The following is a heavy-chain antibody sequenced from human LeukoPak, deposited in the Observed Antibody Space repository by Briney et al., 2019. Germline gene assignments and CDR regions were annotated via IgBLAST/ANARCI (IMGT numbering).Heavy chain of an antibody. CDR2: INSSSSYI. D-gene: IGHD6-13*01. Sequence: GGSLRLSCAASGFTFSTYSMNWVRQAPGKGLEWVSSINSSSSYIYYADSVKGRFTISRDNAKNSLYLQMNRLRAEDTAVYYCARPLAAAGYYYYYYGMDVWGQGTTVTVSS. J-gene: IGHJ6*02. V-gene: IGHV3-21*01. CDR1: GFTFSTYS. CDR3: ARPLAAAGYYYYYYGMDV.